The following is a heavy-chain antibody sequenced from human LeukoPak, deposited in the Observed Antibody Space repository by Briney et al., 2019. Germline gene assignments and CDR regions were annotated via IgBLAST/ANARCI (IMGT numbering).Heavy chain of an antibody. CDR1: GGSISSYY. J-gene: IGHJ4*02. CDR3: ARGRYNDYGFDY. V-gene: IGHV4-59*01. Sequence: PSETLSLTCTVSGGSISSYYWSWIRQPPGQELEWIGYLYYSGSTNYNPSFKSRVTMSVDTSKNQFSLKLNSMTAADTAVYFCARGRYNDYGFDYWGQGTLVTVSS. D-gene: IGHD4-17*01. CDR2: LYYSGST.